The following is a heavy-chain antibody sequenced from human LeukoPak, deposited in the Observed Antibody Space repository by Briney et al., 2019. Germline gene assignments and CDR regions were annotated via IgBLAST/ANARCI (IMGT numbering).Heavy chain of an antibody. V-gene: IGHV3-30-3*01. CDR2: ISYDGSNK. CDR1: GFTFSSYA. J-gene: IGHJ4*02. Sequence: GGSLRLSCAASGFTFSSYAMHWVRQAPGKGLEWVAVISYDGSNKYYADSVKGRFTISRDNSKNTLYLQMNSLRAEDTAVYYCARGFSYGREESSDYWGQGTLVTVSS. D-gene: IGHD5-18*01. CDR3: ARGFSYGREESSDY.